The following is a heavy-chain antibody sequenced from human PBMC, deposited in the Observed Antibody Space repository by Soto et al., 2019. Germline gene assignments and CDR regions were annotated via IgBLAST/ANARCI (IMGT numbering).Heavy chain of an antibody. CDR3: ARANLVVVPAAPGGYYYYYGMDV. J-gene: IGHJ6*02. CDR1: GGSISSSNW. CDR2: IYHSGST. V-gene: IGHV4-4*02. D-gene: IGHD2-2*01. Sequence: SETLSLTCAVSGGSISSSNWWSWVRQPPGKGLEWIGEIYHSGSTNYNPSLKSRVTISVDKSKNQFSLKLSSVTAADTAVYYCARANLVVVPAAPGGYYYYYGMDVWGQGTTVTVSS.